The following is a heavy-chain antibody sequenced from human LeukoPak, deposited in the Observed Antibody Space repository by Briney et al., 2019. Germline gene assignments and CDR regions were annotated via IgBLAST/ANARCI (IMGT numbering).Heavy chain of an antibody. V-gene: IGHV1-3*01. J-gene: IGHJ6*02. CDR3: ARSPVYDSSGYYYYGMDV. Sequence: ASVNVSCKASGYTFTSYAMHWVRQAPGQRLEWMGWINAGNGNTKYSQKFQGRVTITRDTSASTAYMELSSLRSEDTAVYYCARSPVYDSSGYYYYGMDVWGQGTTVTASS. CDR2: INAGNGNT. CDR1: GYTFTSYA. D-gene: IGHD3-22*01.